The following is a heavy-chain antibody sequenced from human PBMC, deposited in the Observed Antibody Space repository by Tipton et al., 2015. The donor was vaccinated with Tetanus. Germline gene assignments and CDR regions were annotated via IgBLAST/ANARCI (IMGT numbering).Heavy chain of an antibody. V-gene: IGHV4-61*01. CDR1: GASVFRSIYF. CDR3: TRDSYSSSRVGY. CDR2: LSYSGSA. D-gene: IGHD6-13*01. Sequence: TLSLTCTVSGASVFRSIYFWSWIRQAPGKGLEWIGHLSYSGSANYNPSLKSRATISVDASKNEFSLTVRSVTAADTAVYFCTRDSYSSSRVGYWGQGTLLTVSA. J-gene: IGHJ4*02.